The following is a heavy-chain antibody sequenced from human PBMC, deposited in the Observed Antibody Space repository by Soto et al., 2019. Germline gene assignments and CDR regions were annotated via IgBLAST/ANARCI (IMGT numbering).Heavy chain of an antibody. V-gene: IGHV3-30-3*01. Sequence: QVQLVESGGGVVQPGRSLRLSCAASGFTFSSSAMHWVRQAPGKGLEWVAVISYDGSNKYYADSVKGRFTISRDKSKNTXNLQMNSLRAEDTAVYYCARDKRDLRFLEWSYYFDYWGQGTLVTVSS. CDR2: ISYDGSNK. CDR3: ARDKRDLRFLEWSYYFDY. CDR1: GFTFSSSA. D-gene: IGHD3-3*01. J-gene: IGHJ4*02.